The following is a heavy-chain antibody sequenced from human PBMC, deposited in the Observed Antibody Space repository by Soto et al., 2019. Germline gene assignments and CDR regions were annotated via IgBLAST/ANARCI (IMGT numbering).Heavy chain of an antibody. CDR1: GFTFSDHY. D-gene: IGHD3-16*01. J-gene: IGHJ4*02. CDR3: ARGRSLCDYGIIFDY. Sequence: EVQLVESGGGLVQPGGSLRLSCAVSGFTFSDHYMDWFRQAPGKGLEWVGRTRNKANSYTTDYAASVKGRFTISRDDSQNSLSLQMNSLKTEDTAVYYCARGRSLCDYGIIFDYWGQGTLVTVSS. V-gene: IGHV3-72*01. CDR2: TRNKANSYTT.